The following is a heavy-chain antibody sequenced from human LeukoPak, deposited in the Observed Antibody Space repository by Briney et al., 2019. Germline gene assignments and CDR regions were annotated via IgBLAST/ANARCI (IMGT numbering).Heavy chain of an antibody. CDR2: ISAYNGNT. CDR3: ARDRYTYGQNYFDY. V-gene: IGHV1-18*01. Sequence: ASVKVSCKASGGTFSSYAISWVRQAPGQGLEWMGWISAYNGNTNYAQKLQGRVTMTTDTSTTTAYMELRSLRSDDTAVFYCARDRYTYGQNYFDYWGQGSLVTVSS. J-gene: IGHJ4*02. D-gene: IGHD5-18*01. CDR1: GGTFSSYA.